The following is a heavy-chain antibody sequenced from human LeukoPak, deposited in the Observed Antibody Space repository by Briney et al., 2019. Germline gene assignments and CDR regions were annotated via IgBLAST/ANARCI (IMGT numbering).Heavy chain of an antibody. CDR2: MNPNSGNT. CDR1: GYTFTSYD. Sequence: EASVKVSCKASGYTFTSYDINWVRQATGQGLEWMGWMNPNSGNTGYAQKFQGRVTMTRNTSISTAYMELSRLRSDDTAVYYCARDRGYCSSTSCFLFDYWGQGTLVTVSS. J-gene: IGHJ4*02. CDR3: ARDRGYCSSTSCFLFDY. V-gene: IGHV1-8*01. D-gene: IGHD2-2*01.